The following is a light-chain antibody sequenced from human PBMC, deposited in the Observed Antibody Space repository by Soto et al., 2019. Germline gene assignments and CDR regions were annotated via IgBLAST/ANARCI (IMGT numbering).Light chain of an antibody. CDR3: QQYDSSPIT. J-gene: IGKJ5*01. CDR1: QSVSSNY. CDR2: GAS. Sequence: EIVLTQSPGTLSLSPGERATLSCRASQSVSSNYLAWYRQRPGQAPRLLTYGASSRATGIPDRFSGSGSGTDFTLTISRLEPEDFAVYYCQQYDSSPITFGQGTRLEIK. V-gene: IGKV3-20*01.